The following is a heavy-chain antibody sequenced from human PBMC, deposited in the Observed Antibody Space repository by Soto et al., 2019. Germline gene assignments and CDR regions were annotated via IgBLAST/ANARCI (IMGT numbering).Heavy chain of an antibody. D-gene: IGHD3-22*01. CDR3: AKVIYYDSSASGGYFDY. CDR2: ISGSGGSS. Sequence: EVQLLESGGGLVQPGGSLRLSCAASGFTFSSYAMSWVRQAPGKGLEWVSAISGSGGSSYYADSVKGRFTISRDNSKNTLYLQMNSLRAEDTAVYYCAKVIYYDSSASGGYFDYWGQGTLVTVSS. CDR1: GFTFSSYA. J-gene: IGHJ4*02. V-gene: IGHV3-23*01.